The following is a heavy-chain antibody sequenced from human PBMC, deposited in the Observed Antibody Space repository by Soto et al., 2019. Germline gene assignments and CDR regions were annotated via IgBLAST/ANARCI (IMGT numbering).Heavy chain of an antibody. CDR3: ARTRPYSGYDSVKYGMDV. CDR2: IIPIFGTA. CDR1: GGTFSSYA. V-gene: IGHV1-69*13. J-gene: IGHJ6*02. Sequence: SVKVSCTASGGTFSSYAISWVRQAPGQGLEWMGGIIPIFGTANYAQKFQGRVTITADESTSTAYMELSSLRSEDTAVYYCARTRPYSGYDSVKYGMDVWGQGTTVTVSS. D-gene: IGHD5-12*01.